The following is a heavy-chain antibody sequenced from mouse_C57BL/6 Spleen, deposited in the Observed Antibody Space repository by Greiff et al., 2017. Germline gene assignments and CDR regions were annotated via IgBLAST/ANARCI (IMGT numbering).Heavy chain of an antibody. CDR1: GYSFTGYY. V-gene: IGHV1-42*01. CDR2: LNPSTGGT. Sequence: VQLQQSGPELVKPGASVKISCKASGYSFTGYYMNWVKQSPEKSLDWIGELNPSTGGTTSNQKFKAKDTLTVDKSSSTAYMQLKSITSEDSAVYYCAREVAPDWYFDVWGTGTTVTVSS. CDR3: AREVAPDWYFDV. J-gene: IGHJ1*03. D-gene: IGHD1-3*01.